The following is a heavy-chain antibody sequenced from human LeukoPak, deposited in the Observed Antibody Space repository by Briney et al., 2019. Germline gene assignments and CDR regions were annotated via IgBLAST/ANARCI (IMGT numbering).Heavy chain of an antibody. CDR2: VSSGGGST. V-gene: IGHV3-23*01. Sequence: GGSLRLSCAASGFTFSSYAIIWVRQAPGKGLEWVSSVSSGGGSTYYADSVKGRFTISRDISKSTVYLQMNSLRVEDTAVYYCAKASREATVASFFGYWGQGTLVTVSS. CDR1: GFTFSSYA. D-gene: IGHD3-10*01. CDR3: AKASREATVASFFGY. J-gene: IGHJ4*02.